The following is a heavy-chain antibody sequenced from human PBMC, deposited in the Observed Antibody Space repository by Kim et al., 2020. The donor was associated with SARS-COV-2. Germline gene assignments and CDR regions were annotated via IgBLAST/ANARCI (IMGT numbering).Heavy chain of an antibody. CDR3: ARDVAFDI. CDR2: SSYT. J-gene: IGHJ3*02. V-gene: IGHV3-11*05. Sequence: SSYTNYADTVKGRVTISRDNAKNSLYLQMNSLRAEDTDVYYCARDVAFDIWGQGTMVTVSS.